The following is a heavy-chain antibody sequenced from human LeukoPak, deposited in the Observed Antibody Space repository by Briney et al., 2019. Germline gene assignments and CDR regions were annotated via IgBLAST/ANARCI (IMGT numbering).Heavy chain of an antibody. CDR3: ARDSDFFGHMDV. Sequence: GGSLRLSCAASGFTFSSYGMHWVRQAPGKGLEWVAVISYDGSNKYYADSVKGRFTISRDNSKNTLYLQMNSLRAEDTAVYYCARDSDFFGHMDVWGKGTTVTVSS. CDR1: GFTFSSYG. J-gene: IGHJ6*03. CDR2: ISYDGSNK. D-gene: IGHD3-3*01. V-gene: IGHV3-30*19.